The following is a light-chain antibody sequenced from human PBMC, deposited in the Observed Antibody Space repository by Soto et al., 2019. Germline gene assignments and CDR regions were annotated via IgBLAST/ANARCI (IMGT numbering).Light chain of an antibody. CDR3: QQYRSSPRT. V-gene: IGKV3-20*01. J-gene: IGKJ3*01. CDR2: AAS. CDR1: QSVSSY. Sequence: EIVLTQSPGTLSLSPGERAALFCRASQSVSSYLAWYQQKPGQAPRLLIYAASSRATGIPDRFSGSGSGTDFTLTISRLEPEDFAVYYCQQYRSSPRTFGPGTEVDIK.